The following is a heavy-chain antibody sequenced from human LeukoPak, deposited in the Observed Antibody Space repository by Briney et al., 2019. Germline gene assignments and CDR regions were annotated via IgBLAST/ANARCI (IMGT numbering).Heavy chain of an antibody. CDR3: ARIRGSGYSFGAFDI. J-gene: IGHJ3*02. V-gene: IGHV3-74*01. CDR1: GFTFSSYW. D-gene: IGHD3-22*01. CDR2: INSDGSST. Sequence: QPGGSLRLSCAASGFTFSSYWMHWVRQAPGKGLVWVSRINSDGSSTSYADSGKGRFTISRDNAKNTLYLQMNSLRAEDTAVYYCARIRGSGYSFGAFDIWGQGTMVTVSS.